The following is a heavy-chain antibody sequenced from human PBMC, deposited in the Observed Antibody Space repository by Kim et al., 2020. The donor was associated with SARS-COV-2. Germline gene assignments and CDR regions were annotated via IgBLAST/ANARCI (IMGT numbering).Heavy chain of an antibody. CDR2: ISGSGGST. D-gene: IGHD3-22*01. CDR3: ATYDSSGYYFDYFDY. Sequence: GGSLRLSCAASGFTFSSYAMSWVRQAPGKGLEWGSAISGSGGSTYYADSVKGRFTISRDNSKNTLYLQMNSRRAKDTAVYYCATYDSSGYYFDYFDYWGQGTLVTVSS. J-gene: IGHJ4*02. V-gene: IGHV3-23*01. CDR1: GFTFSSYA.